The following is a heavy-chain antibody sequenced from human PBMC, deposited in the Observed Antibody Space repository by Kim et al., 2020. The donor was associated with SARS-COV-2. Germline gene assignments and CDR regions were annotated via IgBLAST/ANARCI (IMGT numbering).Heavy chain of an antibody. CDR2: INHSGST. V-gene: IGHV4-34*01. CDR3: ARFEGGMDV. Sequence: SETLSLTCAVYGGSFSGYYWSWIRQPPGKGLEWIGEINHSGSTNYNPSLKSRVTISVDTSKNQFSLKLSSVTAADTAVYYCARFEGGMDVWGQGTTVTVSS. J-gene: IGHJ6*02. D-gene: IGHD3-9*01. CDR1: GGSFSGYY.